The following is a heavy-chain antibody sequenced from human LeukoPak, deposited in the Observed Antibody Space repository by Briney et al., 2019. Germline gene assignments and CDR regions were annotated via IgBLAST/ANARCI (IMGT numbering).Heavy chain of an antibody. J-gene: IGHJ4*02. CDR1: GFTFSSYG. D-gene: IGHD3-22*01. CDR2: XXXSGGXT. V-gene: IGHV3-23*01. CDR3: AKDHGTYYYDSSGYRFDY. Sequence: QPGGSLRLSCAASGFTFSSYGXXXXRQAPGXXXXXXXXXXXSGGXTYYADSVKGXXXXXXDHSKNTLYLQMNSLRAEDTAVYYCAKDHGTYYYDSSGYRFDYWGQGTLVTVSS.